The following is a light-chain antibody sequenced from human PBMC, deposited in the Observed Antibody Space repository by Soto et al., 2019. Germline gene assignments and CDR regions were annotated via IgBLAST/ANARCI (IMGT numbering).Light chain of an antibody. Sequence: QSALTQPPSASGSPGQSVTISCTGTSSDVGAYIYVSWYQQHPGKAPKLMIYEITKRPSGVPDRFSGSKSGNTASPTVSGLQGEDEADSYCSLYAGSNNVIFGGGTKLTVL. J-gene: IGLJ2*01. V-gene: IGLV2-8*01. CDR3: SLYAGSNNVI. CDR2: EIT. CDR1: SSDVGAYIY.